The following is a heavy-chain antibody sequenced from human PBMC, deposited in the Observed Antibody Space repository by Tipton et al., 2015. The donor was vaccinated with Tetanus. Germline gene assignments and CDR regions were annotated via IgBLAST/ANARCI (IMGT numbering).Heavy chain of an antibody. J-gene: IGHJ6*02. CDR2: IYSGHT. V-gene: IGHV4-59*08. CDR1: GGSINSYY. Sequence: LRLSCTVSGGSINSYYWSWLRLPPGKALEWIGYIYSGHTKYSPSLNSRVTMSVDTSNNQFSLRLTSVNEADTAIYYCARHSGWYNFYNGMDVWGQGTTVTISS. D-gene: IGHD6-19*01. CDR3: ARHSGWYNFYNGMDV.